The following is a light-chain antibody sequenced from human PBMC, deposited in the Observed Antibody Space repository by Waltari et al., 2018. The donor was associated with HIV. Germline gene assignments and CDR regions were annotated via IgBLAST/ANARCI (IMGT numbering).Light chain of an antibody. J-gene: IGLJ2*01. CDR2: QDS. CDR1: KLGHKF. V-gene: IGLV3-1*01. CDR3: QAWGSSPV. Sequence: SYGLTQPPSVSVSPGQTASITCSGNKLGHKFVCWYQQRPGQSPVVVMYQDSRRPSGIPERFSGSNSGNTATLTSSGTQAMDEADYYCQAWGSSPVFGGGTKLTVL.